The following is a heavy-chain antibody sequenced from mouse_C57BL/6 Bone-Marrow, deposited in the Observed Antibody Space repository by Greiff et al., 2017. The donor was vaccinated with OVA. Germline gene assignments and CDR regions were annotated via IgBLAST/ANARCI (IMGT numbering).Heavy chain of an antibody. CDR2: INPYNGGT. J-gene: IGHJ2*01. V-gene: IGHV1-19*01. CDR1: GYTFTDYY. Sequence: EVQLQQSGPVLVKPGASVKMSCKASGYTFTDYYMNWVKQSHGKSLEWIGVINPYNGGTSYNQKFKGKATLTVDKSSSTAYMELNSLTSEDSAVYYCARPLTGRGDYWGQGTTLTVSS. D-gene: IGHD4-1*01. CDR3: ARPLTGRGDY.